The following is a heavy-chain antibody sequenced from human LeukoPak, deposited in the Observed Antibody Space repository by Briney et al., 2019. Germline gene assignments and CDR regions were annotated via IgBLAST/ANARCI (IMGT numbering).Heavy chain of an antibody. CDR3: ARERNGDFDY. V-gene: IGHV4-39*07. Sequence: SETMTLTCTVSGGSISSNSYYWAWIRQPPGKGLEWTGTIYYSGSTFYNPSLKSRLTMSIDTSKNQFSLKLRSVTAADTAVYYCARERNGDFDYWGQGTLVTVSS. D-gene: IGHD7-27*01. J-gene: IGHJ4*02. CDR1: GGSISSNSYY. CDR2: IYYSGST.